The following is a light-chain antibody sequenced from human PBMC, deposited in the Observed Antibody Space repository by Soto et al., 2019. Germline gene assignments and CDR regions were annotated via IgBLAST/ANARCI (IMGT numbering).Light chain of an antibody. Sequence: DIVMTQSPDSLAVSLGERATINCKSSQSVLYSSNNKNYLAWYQQKPGQAPKLLIYWASTRESGVPDRFSGSGSGTDFTLTISRLQAEDVAVYYCQQHYSTPPWTFGQGTKVEIK. CDR3: QQHYSTPPWT. J-gene: IGKJ1*01. CDR1: QSVLYSSNNKNY. CDR2: WAS. V-gene: IGKV4-1*01.